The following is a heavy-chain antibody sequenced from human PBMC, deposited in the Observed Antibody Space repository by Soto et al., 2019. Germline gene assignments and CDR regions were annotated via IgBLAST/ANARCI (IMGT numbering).Heavy chain of an antibody. J-gene: IGHJ5*02. CDR1: GGSVSRDSYY. V-gene: IGHV4-61*01. CDR3: AENGSGSYYDLITPNWFDP. D-gene: IGHD3-10*01. Sequence: PSESLSLTCTVSGGSVSRDSYYWTWIRHPPGKGLEWIGDINHSGSTNYNPSLKSRVTISVDTSKNQFSLKLGSVTAADTAVYYCAENGSGSYYDLITPNWFDPWGQGTLVTVSS. CDR2: INHSGST.